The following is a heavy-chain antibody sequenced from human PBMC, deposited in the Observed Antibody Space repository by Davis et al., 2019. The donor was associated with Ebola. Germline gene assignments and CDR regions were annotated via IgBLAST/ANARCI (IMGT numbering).Heavy chain of an antibody. D-gene: IGHD3-22*01. CDR2: VKQDGSDK. CDR3: ARESDQYSSGFDY. CDR1: GLTFNNYY. J-gene: IGHJ4*02. V-gene: IGHV3-7*01. Sequence: ESPKLPRAASGLTFNNYYMNWVRQAPGKGLEWVANVKQDGSDKFYVDSVKGRFTVSRDNAKNSVYLQMNSLRAEDTAVYYCARESDQYSSGFDYWGQGALVTVSS.